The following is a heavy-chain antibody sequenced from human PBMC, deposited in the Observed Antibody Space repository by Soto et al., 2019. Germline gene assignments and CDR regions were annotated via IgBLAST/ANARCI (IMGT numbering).Heavy chain of an antibody. Sequence: QLQLQESGPGLVKPSESLSLTCTVSGGSISSSSYYWGWIRQPPGKGLEWIGSIYYSGSTYYNPSLKSRVTLSVDTSKNQFSLKLSSVTAADTAVYYCARYSPELWFGELSWFDPWGQGTLVTVSS. CDR3: ARYSPELWFGELSWFDP. V-gene: IGHV4-39*01. D-gene: IGHD3-10*01. J-gene: IGHJ5*02. CDR1: GGSISSSSYY. CDR2: IYYSGST.